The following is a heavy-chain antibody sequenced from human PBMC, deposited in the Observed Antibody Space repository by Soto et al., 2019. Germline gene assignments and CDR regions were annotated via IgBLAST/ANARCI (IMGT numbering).Heavy chain of an antibody. CDR3: ARDLMPNDRGLGDLAY. J-gene: IGHJ4*02. CDR2: ITSKPGDH. Sequence: EVRLVESGGCLVKPGGSLRLSCAASGFTFNKYSMNWVRQAPGKGLEWVSSITSKPGDHYYADSVKGRFIISRDNTNHTPSLQVTSLRDEDTAVYYCARDLMPNDRGLGDLAYWGQGTLVTVSS. V-gene: IGHV3-21*02. CDR1: GFTFNKYS. D-gene: IGHD3-22*01.